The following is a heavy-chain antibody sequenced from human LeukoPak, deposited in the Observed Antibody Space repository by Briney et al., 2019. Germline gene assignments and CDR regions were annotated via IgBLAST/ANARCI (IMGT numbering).Heavy chain of an antibody. CDR2: ISANNGKT. V-gene: IGHV1-18*04. CDR1: GYTFTGYY. CDR3: ARDFFHGHCAGLSCFLLDY. Sequence: GASVKVSCKASGYTFTGYYMHWVGQAPGEGEEGMGWISANNGKTNSAQKFQGRVTMTTDTTTSKAYMELRSLRSDDTAVYYCARDFFHGHCAGLSCFLLDYWGQGTLVTVSS. D-gene: IGHD2-15*01. J-gene: IGHJ4*02.